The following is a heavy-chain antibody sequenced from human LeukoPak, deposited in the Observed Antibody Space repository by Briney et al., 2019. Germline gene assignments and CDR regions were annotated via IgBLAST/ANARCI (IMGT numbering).Heavy chain of an antibody. CDR2: INPNSGGT. D-gene: IGHD3-9*01. J-gene: IGHJ6*03. CDR3: ARVLRYFDWLLRSYYYYYMDV. CDR1: GYSFNDKY. V-gene: IGHV1-2*02. Sequence: ASVKVSCKASGYSFNDKYLHWVRQAPGQGLEWMGSINPNSGGTNYAQKFQGRVTMTTDTSMSTAYMELSRLTSDDTAVYYCARVLRYFDWLLRSYYYYYMDVWGKGTTVTISS.